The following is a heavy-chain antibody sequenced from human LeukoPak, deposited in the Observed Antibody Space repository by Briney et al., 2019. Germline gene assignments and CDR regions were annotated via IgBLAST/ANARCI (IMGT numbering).Heavy chain of an antibody. CDR3: ARRDYMDV. CDR2: MYHSGNI. V-gene: IGHV4-38-2*02. Sequence: SETLSLTCIVSGYSITSGYHWGWIRQTPGKGLEWIGTMYHSGNINYNPSLKSRVTVSVDTSKNQFSLKLDSVTAADTAVFYCARRDYMDVWGKGTTVTVSS. CDR1: GYSITSGYH. J-gene: IGHJ6*03.